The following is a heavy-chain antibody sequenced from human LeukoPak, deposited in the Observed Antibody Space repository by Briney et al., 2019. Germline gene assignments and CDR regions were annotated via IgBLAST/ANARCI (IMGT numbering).Heavy chain of an antibody. D-gene: IGHD1-26*01. V-gene: IGHV3-33*01. J-gene: IGHJ4*02. Sequence: GTSLRLSCAASGFIFRSHGMHWVRQAPGKGLEWVAFIWYDGSNKYYTDSVKGRFTISRDNSKNTLYLQMNSLRAEDTAVYYCAGDRATSYFDYWGQGALVTISS. CDR2: IWYDGSNK. CDR3: AGDRATSYFDY. CDR1: GFIFRSHG.